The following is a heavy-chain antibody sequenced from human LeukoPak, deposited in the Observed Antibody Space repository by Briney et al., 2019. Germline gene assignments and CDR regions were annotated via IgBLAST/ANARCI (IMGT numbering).Heavy chain of an antibody. CDR1: GFTSSDHY. CDR3: AKDREGTIADYFDH. J-gene: IGHJ4*02. V-gene: IGHV3-72*01. D-gene: IGHD1-7*01. CDR2: TRNKANSYTT. Sequence: GGSLRLSCAASGFTSSDHYMDWVRQAPGKGLEWVGRTRNKANSYTTEYAASVKGRFTISRDDSKNSLYLQMNSLRGEDTAVYYCAKDREGTIADYFDHWGQGTLVTVSS.